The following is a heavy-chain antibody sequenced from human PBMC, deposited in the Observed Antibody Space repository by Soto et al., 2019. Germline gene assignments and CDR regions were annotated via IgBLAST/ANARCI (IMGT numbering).Heavy chain of an antibody. Sequence: PSETLSLTWTVSEGSISPYYWSWIRQPPGKGLEWIGYIYYAGTTTYNPSLKSRVSISIDTSKSEVSLKLTSVTAADTAVYYCARLGGYYQALDSWGQGTVVTVSS. CDR1: EGSISPYY. J-gene: IGHJ4*02. D-gene: IGHD3-22*01. CDR2: IYYAGTT. CDR3: ARLGGYYQALDS. V-gene: IGHV4-59*08.